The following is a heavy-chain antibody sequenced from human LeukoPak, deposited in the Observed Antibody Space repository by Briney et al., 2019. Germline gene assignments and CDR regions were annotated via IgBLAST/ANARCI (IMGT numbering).Heavy chain of an antibody. J-gene: IGHJ4*02. D-gene: IGHD3-22*01. CDR1: GFTFGSYG. CDR2: ISPRGDRT. Sequence: GGSLRLSCAASGFTFGSYGMSWVRQAPGKGLEWVSFISPRGDRTSNADSVEGRFTISRDNPRDTLYLQMNSLRDEDTAGYYCAIMHGYYDGSGYWVQWGQGTLVTVSS. CDR3: AIMHGYYDGSGYWVQ. V-gene: IGHV3-23*01.